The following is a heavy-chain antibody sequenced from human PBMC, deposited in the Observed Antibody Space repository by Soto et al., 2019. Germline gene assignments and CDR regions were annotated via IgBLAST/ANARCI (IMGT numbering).Heavy chain of an antibody. J-gene: IGHJ4*02. CDR2: ISSSGTTI. V-gene: IGHV3-48*03. D-gene: IGHD2-2*02. Sequence: EGQLVESGGGLVQPGGSLRLSCAASGFTFSSYEVNWVRQAPGKGLEWVSYISSSGTTIYYADSLKGRFTISRDNAKNSLYLQMNSLRVEDTAVYYCDSRNTGGFDYWSQGTLVTVSS. CDR3: DSRNTGGFDY. CDR1: GFTFSSYE.